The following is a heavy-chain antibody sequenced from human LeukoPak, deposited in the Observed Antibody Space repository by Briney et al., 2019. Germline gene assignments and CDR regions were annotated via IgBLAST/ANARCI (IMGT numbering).Heavy chain of an antibody. J-gene: IGHJ4*02. CDR3: ARDRLGSGFIYGDPESRYFDY. D-gene: IGHD4-17*01. CDR2: IYYSGST. Sequence: PSETLSLTCTVSGGSISSSSYYWGWIRQPPGKGLEWIGSIYYSGSTYYNPSLKSRVTISVDTSKNQFSLKLSSATAADTAVYYGARDRLGSGFIYGDPESRYFDYWGQGTLVTVSS. CDR1: GGSISSSSYY. V-gene: IGHV4-39*07.